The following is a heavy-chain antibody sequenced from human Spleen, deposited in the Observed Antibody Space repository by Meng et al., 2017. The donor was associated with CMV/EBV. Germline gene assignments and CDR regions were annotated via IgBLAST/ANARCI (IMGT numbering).Heavy chain of an antibody. Sequence: LTCTVCGGSIGDNNWRTWVRQTPGKGLEWIGEIYRSGTTNYNPSLKSRVTLSLDKSKNHFSLKLRSVTAADTARYYCARDSGNYFDYWGQGTLVTVSS. J-gene: IGHJ4*02. CDR3: ARDSGNYFDY. CDR1: GGSIGDNNW. CDR2: IYRSGTT. V-gene: IGHV4-4*02. D-gene: IGHD1-26*01.